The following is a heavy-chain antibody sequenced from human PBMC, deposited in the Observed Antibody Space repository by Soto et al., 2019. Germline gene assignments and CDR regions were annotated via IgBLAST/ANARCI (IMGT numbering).Heavy chain of an antibody. V-gene: IGHV4-61*01. CDR3: AREYSNSPEAFDS. CDR2: IYHSGRT. Sequence: PSYTLSLTCTVAGGSVNSEYYYWSWIRQPPGKGLEWIGYIYHSGRTIYNPSLKSRVTISVDMSRNQFSLSLSSVTAAYTAVFYCAREYSNSPEAFDSWGQGALVTVSS. CDR1: GGSVNSEYYY. J-gene: IGHJ4*02. D-gene: IGHD6-6*01.